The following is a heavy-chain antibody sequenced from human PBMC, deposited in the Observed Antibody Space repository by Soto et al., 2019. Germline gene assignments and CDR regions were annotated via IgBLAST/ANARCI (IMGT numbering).Heavy chain of an antibody. Sequence: GESLKISCKGSGYSFTSYWISCVRQMPGKGLEWMGLIDPSGSYTNYSPSFQGHVTISADKSISTAYLQWSSLKASDTAMYYCARPTDILTGYYGYWGQGTMVTVSS. D-gene: IGHD3-9*01. J-gene: IGHJ4*02. V-gene: IGHV5-10-1*01. CDR1: GYSFTSYW. CDR3: ARPTDILTGYYGY. CDR2: IDPSGSYT.